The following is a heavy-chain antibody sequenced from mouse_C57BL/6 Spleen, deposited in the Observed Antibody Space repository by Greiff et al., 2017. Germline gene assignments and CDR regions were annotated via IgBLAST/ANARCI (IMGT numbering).Heavy chain of an antibody. V-gene: IGHV3-6*01. D-gene: IGHD4-1*01. Sequence: ESGPGLVKPSQSLSLTCSVTGYSITSGYYWNWIRQFPGNKLEWMGYISYDGSNNYNPSLKNRISFTRDTSKNQFFLKLNSVTTEDTATYYCARDDELGRPFAYWGQGTLVTVSA. CDR2: ISYDGSN. CDR1: GYSITSGYY. CDR3: ARDDELGRPFAY. J-gene: IGHJ3*01.